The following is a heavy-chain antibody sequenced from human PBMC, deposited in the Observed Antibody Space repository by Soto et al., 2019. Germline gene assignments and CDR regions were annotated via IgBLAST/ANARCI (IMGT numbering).Heavy chain of an antibody. D-gene: IGHD2-8*01. V-gene: IGHV1-58*01. CDR1: GFTFTSSA. Sequence: SVKVSCKASGFTFTSSAFQWVRQARGQRLEWIGWIAVGSGYTNYAQRFQDRVTLTRDMSTATTYMELSRLTSEDTAIYYCAADAKAWQQMVPSDYWGQGTLVTVSS. J-gene: IGHJ4*02. CDR3: AADAKAWQQMVPSDY. CDR2: IAVGSGYT.